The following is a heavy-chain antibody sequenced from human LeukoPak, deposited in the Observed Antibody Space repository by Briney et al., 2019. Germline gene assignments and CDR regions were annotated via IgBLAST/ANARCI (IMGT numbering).Heavy chain of an antibody. Sequence: SETLSLTCAVYGGSFSGYYWSWIRQSPGKGLEWIAEIHYSGSASYNPSLKSPVTISGDPSKNQVSLRVTSVTAADTAEYYCARGILSGYYFDSWGQGSLVTVSS. D-gene: IGHD2-15*01. J-gene: IGHJ4*02. V-gene: IGHV4-34*01. CDR3: ARGILSGYYFDS. CDR2: IHYSGSA. CDR1: GGSFSGYY.